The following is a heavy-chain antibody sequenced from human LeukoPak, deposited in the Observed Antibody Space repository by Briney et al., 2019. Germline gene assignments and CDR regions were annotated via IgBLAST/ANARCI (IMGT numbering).Heavy chain of an antibody. CDR3: AKDAGSGGYCSGGSCVKPFDY. CDR2: ISYDGSNK. CDR1: GFTFSSYA. J-gene: IGHJ4*02. D-gene: IGHD2-15*01. V-gene: IGHV3-30*18. Sequence: GGSLRLSCAASGFTFSSYAMHWVRQAPGKGLEWVAVISYDGSNKYYADSVKGRFTISRDNSKNTLYLQMSSLRAEDTAVYYCAKDAGSGGYCSGGSCVKPFDYWGQGTLVTVSS.